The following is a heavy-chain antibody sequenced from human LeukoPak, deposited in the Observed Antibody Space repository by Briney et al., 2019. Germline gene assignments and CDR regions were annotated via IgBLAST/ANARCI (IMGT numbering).Heavy chain of an antibody. CDR2: IIPIFGTA. J-gene: IGHJ3*02. CDR1: GGTFSSYA. CDR3: ARVLRYFDPVTAFDI. D-gene: IGHD3-9*01. Sequence: SVKVSCKASGGTFSSYAISWVRQAPGQGLEWMGGIIPIFGTANYAQKFQGRVTITADESTSTAYMELSSLRSEDTAVYYCARVLRYFDPVTAFDIWGQGTMVTVSS. V-gene: IGHV1-69*13.